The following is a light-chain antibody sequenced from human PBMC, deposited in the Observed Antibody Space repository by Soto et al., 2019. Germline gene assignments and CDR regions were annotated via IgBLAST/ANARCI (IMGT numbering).Light chain of an antibody. Sequence: QSVLTQPASVSGSPGQSITISCTGTSSDVGGYNYVSWYQQHPGTAPKLIIYDVDNRPSGVSSRFSGSKSGNTASLTISGLQAEDEADYYCSSYSSGSTPNDVFGTGTKLTVL. CDR2: DVD. V-gene: IGLV2-14*01. CDR1: SSDVGGYNY. J-gene: IGLJ1*01. CDR3: SSYSSGSTPNDV.